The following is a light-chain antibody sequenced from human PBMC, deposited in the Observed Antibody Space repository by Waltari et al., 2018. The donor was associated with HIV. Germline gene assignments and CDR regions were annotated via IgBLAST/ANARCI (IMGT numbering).Light chain of an antibody. V-gene: IGLV2-23*02. CDR3: HTYVSDSKTWH. CDR1: NLDVGNYNL. CDR2: ALS. J-gene: IGLJ2*01. Sequence: QSALPQPASVAGNPGQSVTITGTRTNLDVGNYNLVSWYQQHPGRAPKLIIYALSKRPSGVSSRFSGSKSGYWASLTITGLLTEDESHYYCHTYVSDSKTWHFGGGTNLTVL.